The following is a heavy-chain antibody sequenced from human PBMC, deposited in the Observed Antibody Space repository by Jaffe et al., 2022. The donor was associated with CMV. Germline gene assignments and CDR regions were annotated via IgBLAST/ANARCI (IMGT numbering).Heavy chain of an antibody. CDR3: ATRIPNYDFWSGSFYGMDV. CDR1: GYTLTELS. J-gene: IGHJ6*02. CDR2: FDPEDGET. Sequence: QVQLVQSGAEVKKPGASVKVSCKVSGYTLTELSMHWVRQAPGKGLEWMGGFDPEDGETIYAQKFQGRVTMTEDTSTDTAYMELSSLRSEDTAVYYCATRIPNYDFWSGSFYGMDVWGQGTTVTVSS. D-gene: IGHD3-3*01. V-gene: IGHV1-24*01.